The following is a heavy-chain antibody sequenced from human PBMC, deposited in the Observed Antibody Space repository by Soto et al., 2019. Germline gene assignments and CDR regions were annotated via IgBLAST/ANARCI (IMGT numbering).Heavy chain of an antibody. V-gene: IGHV4-30-2*01. Sequence: SETLSLTCAVSGGSISSGGYSWSWIRQPPGKGLEWIGYMYHSGSTYYNPSLKSRVTISIDRSKNQFSLKLSSVTAADTAVYYCARVPAYYDSSGSYYAGSGDLDYWGRGTLVTVSS. CDR3: ARVPAYYDSSGSYYAGSGDLDY. D-gene: IGHD3-22*01. CDR1: GGSISSGGYS. CDR2: MYHSGST. J-gene: IGHJ4*02.